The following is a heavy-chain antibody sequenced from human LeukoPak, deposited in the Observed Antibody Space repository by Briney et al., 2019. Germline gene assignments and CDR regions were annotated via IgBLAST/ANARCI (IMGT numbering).Heavy chain of an antibody. CDR3: ARSTYCSSTSCYRQNNWFDP. V-gene: IGHV4-61*01. J-gene: IGHJ5*02. CDR1: GGSVSGGSYY. Sequence: SETLSLTCTVSGGSVSGGSYYWSWIRQPPGKGLEWIGYIYYSGSTNYNPSLKSRVTISVDTSKNQFSLKLSSVTAADTAVYYCARSTYCSSTSCYRQNNWFDPWGQGTLVTVSS. CDR2: IYYSGST. D-gene: IGHD2-2*02.